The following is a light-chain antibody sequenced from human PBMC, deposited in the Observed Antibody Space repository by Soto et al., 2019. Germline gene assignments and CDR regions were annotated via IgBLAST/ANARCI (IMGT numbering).Light chain of an antibody. CDR3: SSCTSSSTLV. Sequence: LTQPASVSGSPGQSITISCTGTSSDVGGYNYVSWYQQHPGKAPKLMIYEVSNRPSGVSNRFSGSKSGNTASLTISGLQAEDEADYYCSSCTSSSTLVFGTGTKVTVL. CDR2: EVS. J-gene: IGLJ1*01. V-gene: IGLV2-14*01. CDR1: SSDVGGYNY.